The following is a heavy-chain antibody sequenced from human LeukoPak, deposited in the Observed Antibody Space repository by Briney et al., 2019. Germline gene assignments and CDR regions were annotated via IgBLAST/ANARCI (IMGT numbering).Heavy chain of an antibody. Sequence: GASLKISCKGSGYSFTSYWIGWVRQMPGKGLEWMGIIYPGDSDTRYSPSFQGQVTISADKSISTAYLQWSSLKASDTAMYYCARRHYDFWSGFQGNVFDIWGQGTMVTVSS. J-gene: IGHJ3*02. CDR3: ARRHYDFWSGFQGNVFDI. CDR1: GYSFTSYW. V-gene: IGHV5-51*01. CDR2: IYPGDSDT. D-gene: IGHD3-3*01.